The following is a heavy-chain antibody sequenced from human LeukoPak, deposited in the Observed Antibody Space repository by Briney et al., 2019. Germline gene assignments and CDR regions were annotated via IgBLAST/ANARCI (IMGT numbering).Heavy chain of an antibody. D-gene: IGHD4-11*01. CDR2: INHSGST. Sequence: SETLSLTCAVCGGSFSGYYWSWIRQPPGKGLEWIGEINHSGSTDYNPSLKSRVTISVDTSKNQFSLKLSSVTAADTAVYYCARGWADKTTGTYFDYWGQGTLVTVSS. CDR1: GGSFSGYY. V-gene: IGHV4-34*01. CDR3: ARGWADKTTGTYFDY. J-gene: IGHJ4*02.